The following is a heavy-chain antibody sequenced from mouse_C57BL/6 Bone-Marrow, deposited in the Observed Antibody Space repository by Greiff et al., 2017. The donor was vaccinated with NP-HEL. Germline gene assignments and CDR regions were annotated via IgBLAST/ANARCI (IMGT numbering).Heavy chain of an antibody. CDR2: IYWDDDK. CDR3: AHSSGLAWFAY. V-gene: IGHV8-12*01. J-gene: IGHJ3*01. CDR1: GFSLSTSGMG. Sequence: QVTLKESGPGILQSSQTLSLTCSFSGFSLSTSGMGVSWIRQPSGKGLEWLAHIYWDDDKRYNPSLKSRLTISKDTSRNQVFLKITSVDTADTATYYCAHSSGLAWFAYWGQGTLVTVSA. D-gene: IGHD3-2*02.